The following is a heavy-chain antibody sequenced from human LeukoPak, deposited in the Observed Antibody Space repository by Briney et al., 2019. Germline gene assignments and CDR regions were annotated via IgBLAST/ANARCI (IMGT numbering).Heavy chain of an antibody. CDR2: IYSGGST. Sequence: GGSLRLSCAASGFTVSSNYMSWVRQAPGKGLEWVSVIYSGGSTYYADSVKGRFTISRDNSKNTLYLQMNTLGAEDTAVYYCARISSVDFWSPFDYWGQGTLVTVSS. CDR3: ARISSVDFWSPFDY. CDR1: GFTVSSNY. J-gene: IGHJ4*02. V-gene: IGHV3-53*01. D-gene: IGHD3-3*01.